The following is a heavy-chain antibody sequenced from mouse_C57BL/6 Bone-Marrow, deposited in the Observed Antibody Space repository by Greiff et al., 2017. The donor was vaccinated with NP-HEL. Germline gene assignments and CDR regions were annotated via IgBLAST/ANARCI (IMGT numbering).Heavy chain of an antibody. Sequence: EVKLQESGPELVKPGDSVKISCKASGYSFTGYFMNWVMQSHGKSLEWIGRINPYNGDTFYNQKFKGKATLTVDKSSSTAHMELRSLTSEDSAVDYCARFLVGGNFDVWGTGTTVTVSS. CDR1: GYSFTGYF. V-gene: IGHV1-20*01. D-gene: IGHD1-1*01. CDR3: ARFLVGGNFDV. J-gene: IGHJ1*03. CDR2: INPYNGDT.